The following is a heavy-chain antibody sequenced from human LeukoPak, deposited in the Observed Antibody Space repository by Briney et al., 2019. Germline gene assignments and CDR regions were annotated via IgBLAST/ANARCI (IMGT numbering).Heavy chain of an antibody. V-gene: IGHV3-30*02. CDR2: IRYDGSNK. CDR3: ANGVKGTRVIAKGY. D-gene: IGHD2/OR15-2a*01. CDR1: GFTFSSYG. Sequence: PGGSLRLSCAASGFTFSSYGMHWVRQAPGKGLEWVAFIRYDGSNKYYADSVKGRFTISRDNSKNTLYLQMNSLRAEDTAVYYCANGVKGTRVIAKGYWGQGTLVTVSS. J-gene: IGHJ4*02.